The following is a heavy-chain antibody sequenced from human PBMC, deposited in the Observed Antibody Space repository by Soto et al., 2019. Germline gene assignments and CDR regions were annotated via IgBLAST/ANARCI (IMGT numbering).Heavy chain of an antibody. V-gene: IGHV3-23*01. CDR1: GFTFSSYA. Sequence: GGSLRLSCAASGFTFSSYAMSWVRQAPGEGLEWVSAISSSGGSTYYADSVKGRFTISRDNSKNTLYLQMNSLRAEDTAVYYCAKAKDSSSWYPVYFQHWGQGTLVTVSS. J-gene: IGHJ1*01. D-gene: IGHD6-13*01. CDR2: ISSSGGST. CDR3: AKAKDSSSWYPVYFQH.